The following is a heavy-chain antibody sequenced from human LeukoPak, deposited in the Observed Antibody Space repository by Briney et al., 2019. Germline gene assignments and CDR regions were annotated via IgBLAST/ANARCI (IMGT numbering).Heavy chain of an antibody. Sequence: VASVKVSCKASGYLFTSYNVNWVRQATGQGLEWMGWMNANSGNTGYSQNFQGRVTMTRDTSISTAYMELSSLMSEDTAVYYCARGLPKAVFGMVIEDWGQGTLVTVSS. CDR1: GYLFTSYN. V-gene: IGHV1-8*01. D-gene: IGHD3-3*01. CDR3: ARGLPKAVFGMVIED. J-gene: IGHJ1*01. CDR2: MNANSGNT.